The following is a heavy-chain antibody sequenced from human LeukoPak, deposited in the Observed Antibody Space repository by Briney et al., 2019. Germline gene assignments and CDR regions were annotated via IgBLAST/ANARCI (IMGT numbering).Heavy chain of an antibody. D-gene: IGHD5-18*01. CDR2: IYYCGST. J-gene: IGHJ6*03. V-gene: IGHV4-39*07. Sequence: AETESLTCTGSGGSMRRSSYYGGWVRQPPGEGPEWLGRIYYCGSTYYDPSLKSRVTISVDTAKNQLSLKLSSVTAADTAVYYCARVRIQLWLLAYYYYMDVWGKGTPVTVSS. CDR1: GGSMRRSSYY. CDR3: ARVRIQLWLLAYYYYMDV.